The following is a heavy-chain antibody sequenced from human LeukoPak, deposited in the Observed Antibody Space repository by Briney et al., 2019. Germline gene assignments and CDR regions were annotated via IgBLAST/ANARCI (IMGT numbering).Heavy chain of an antibody. Sequence: PSETLSLTCTVSGGSIRSDDYYWSWISQPPGTGLEWIGYIFYTGNTHYNPSLQSRVTFSVDTSKNQFSLKLSSVTAADTAVYFCATVVVVAATNYYYYATDVWGQGTTVTVSS. D-gene: IGHD2-15*01. CDR3: ATVVVVAATNYYYYATDV. CDR2: IFYTGNT. V-gene: IGHV4-30-4*01. J-gene: IGHJ6*02. CDR1: GGSIRSDDYY.